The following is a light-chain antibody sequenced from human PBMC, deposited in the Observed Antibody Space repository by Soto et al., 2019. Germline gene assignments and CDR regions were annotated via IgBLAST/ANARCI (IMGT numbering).Light chain of an antibody. J-gene: IGKJ4*01. CDR1: QSVANNY. CDR3: EQYGSTPRT. V-gene: IGKV3-20*01. CDR2: DAS. Sequence: EIVLTQSPGTLSLSPGERATLSCRDSQSVANNYLAWYQQKPGQAPRFLMYDASSRATGIPDRFSGSGSGTDFTLTISRLEPEDFAVYYCEQYGSTPRTFGGGTKVEIK.